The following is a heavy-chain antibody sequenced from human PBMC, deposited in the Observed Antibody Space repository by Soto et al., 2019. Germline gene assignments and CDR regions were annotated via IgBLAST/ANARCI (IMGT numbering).Heavy chain of an antibody. CDR3: XGALTYEVPYYYYGMDV. D-gene: IGHD3-16*01. V-gene: IGHV3-7*01. CDR2: IKQGGNEK. J-gene: IGHJ6*02. CDR1: GFTFSGYA. Sequence: GGSLRLSCAASGFTFSGYAMHWVRQAPGKGLEWVANIKQGGNEKFYVDSVKGRFTISRDNDKKSLYLQMDSLRVEDTAVYYCXGALTYEVPYYYYGMDVWGQGTTVTVSS.